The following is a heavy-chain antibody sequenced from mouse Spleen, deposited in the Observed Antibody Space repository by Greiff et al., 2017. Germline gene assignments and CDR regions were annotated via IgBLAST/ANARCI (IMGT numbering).Heavy chain of an antibody. J-gene: IGHJ3*01. Sequence: VQLQQSGPGLVAPSQSLSITCTVSGFSLTSYGVDWVRQSPGKGLEWPGVIWGGGSTNDNSALKSRLRISKDNSKSQVFLKMNRLQTDDTAMYYCASGHYYGRSYGFAYWGQGTLGTVSA. D-gene: IGHD1-1*01. V-gene: IGHV2-6*01. CDR1: GFSLTSYG. CDR2: IWGGGST. CDR3: ASGHYYGRSYGFAY.